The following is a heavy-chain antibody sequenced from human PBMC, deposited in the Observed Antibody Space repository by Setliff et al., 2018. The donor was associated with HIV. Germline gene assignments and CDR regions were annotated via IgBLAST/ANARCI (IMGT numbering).Heavy chain of an antibody. Sequence: SETLSLTCTVSGGSISSGGYYWSWIRQHPGKGLEWIGRIYSSGSTNYNPSLKSRVTISVDTSKNQFSLKLSSVTAADTAMYYCARPSSPGHYYDYAMDVWGQGTTVTVSS. V-gene: IGHV4-61*02. CDR2: IYSSGST. J-gene: IGHJ6*02. CDR3: ARPSSPGHYYDYAMDV. D-gene: IGHD1-1*01. CDR1: GGSISSGGYY.